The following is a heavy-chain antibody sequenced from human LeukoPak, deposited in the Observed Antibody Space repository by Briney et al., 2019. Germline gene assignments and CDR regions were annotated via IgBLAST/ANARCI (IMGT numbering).Heavy chain of an antibody. V-gene: IGHV1-69*06. Sequence: SVKVSCKASGYTFTSYAMNWVRQAPGQGLEWMGGIIPIFGTANYAQKFQGRVTITADKSTSTAYMELSSLRSEDTAVYYCARSSRPASGSLWYLPRATWVCFDYWGQGTLVTVSS. D-gene: IGHD1-26*01. CDR2: IIPIFGTA. CDR3: ARSSRPASGSLWYLPRATWVCFDY. CDR1: GYTFTSYA. J-gene: IGHJ4*02.